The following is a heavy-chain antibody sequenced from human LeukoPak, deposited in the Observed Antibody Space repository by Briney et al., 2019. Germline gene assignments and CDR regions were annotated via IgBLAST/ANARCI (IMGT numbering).Heavy chain of an antibody. V-gene: IGHV1-69*04. D-gene: IGHD2-2*02. CDR2: IIPIFGIA. CDR1: GYTFTSYY. Sequence: ASVKVSCKASGYTFTSYYMHWVRQAPGQGLEWMGRIIPIFGIANYAQKFQDRVTITADRSTSTAYMELSSLRSEDTAVYYCARDGGYCSSASCYKYFNYWGQGTLVTVSS. J-gene: IGHJ4*02. CDR3: ARDGGYCSSASCYKYFNY.